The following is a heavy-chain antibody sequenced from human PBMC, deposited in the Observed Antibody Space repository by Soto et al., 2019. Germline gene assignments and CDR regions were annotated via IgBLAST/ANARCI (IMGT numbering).Heavy chain of an antibody. D-gene: IGHD2-15*01. J-gene: IGHJ3*02. CDR1: GFTFSSYA. CDR2: ISGSGGST. Sequence: GGSLRLSCAASGFTFSSYAMSWVRQAPGKGLEWVSAISGSGGSTYYADSVKGRFTISRDNSKNTLYLQMNSLRAEDTAVYYCATPWDGWWFATYDAFDIWGQGTMVTVSS. V-gene: IGHV3-23*01. CDR3: ATPWDGWWFATYDAFDI.